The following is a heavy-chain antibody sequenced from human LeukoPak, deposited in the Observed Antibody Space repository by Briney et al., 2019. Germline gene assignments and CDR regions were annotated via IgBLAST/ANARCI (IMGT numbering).Heavy chain of an antibody. J-gene: IGHJ4*02. CDR2: IKRDGSKK. CDR1: GFPFSSYW. D-gene: IGHD5-24*01. Sequence: GGSLRLSCVASGFPFSSYWMTWVRQAPGKGLEWVANIKRDGSKKSYVDSVKGRFTISRDNAENSLYLQMNSLRAEDTAIYYCTRVGYIDEGIDYWGQGTLVTVSS. V-gene: IGHV3-7*04. CDR3: TRVGYIDEGIDY.